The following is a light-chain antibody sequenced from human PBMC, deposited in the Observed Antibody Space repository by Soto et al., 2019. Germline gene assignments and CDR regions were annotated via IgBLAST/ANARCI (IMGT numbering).Light chain of an antibody. V-gene: IGKV3-15*01. CDR1: QSLNDN. Sequence: EIVMTQSPASLSVSPGERATLSCRASQSLNDNFAWYQQKPGQAPRLLIYRASTRATGVPDGFSASGSGTEFTLTIGSLQSEDSAVYYCHQYSDWPPWTFGPGTKVEIK. J-gene: IGKJ1*01. CDR3: HQYSDWPPWT. CDR2: RAS.